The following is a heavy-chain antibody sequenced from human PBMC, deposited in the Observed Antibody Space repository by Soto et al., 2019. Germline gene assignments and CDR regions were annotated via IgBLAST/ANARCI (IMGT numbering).Heavy chain of an antibody. J-gene: IGHJ4*02. V-gene: IGHV3-21*01. CDR3: ARASRVSSGWYSREFDY. CDR2: ISSSSSYI. Sequence: GGSLRLSCAASGFTFSSYSMNWVRQAPGKGLEWVSSISSSSSYIYYADSVKGRFTISRDNAKNSLYLQINSLRAEDTAVYYCARASRVSSGWYSREFDYWGQGTLVTVSS. CDR1: GFTFSSYS. D-gene: IGHD6-19*01.